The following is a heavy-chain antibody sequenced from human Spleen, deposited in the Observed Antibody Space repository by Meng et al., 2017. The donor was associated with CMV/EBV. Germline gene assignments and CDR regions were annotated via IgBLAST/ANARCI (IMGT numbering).Heavy chain of an antibody. J-gene: IGHJ5*02. CDR2: ISSSSSYT. D-gene: IGHD3-10*01. CDR1: GFTFSDYY. CDR3: ARDAVYGSGP. V-gene: IGHV3-11*05. Sequence: QVALVESRGGLFKTGGSQRFCCAASGFTFSDYYMCWIRQDPGKGLEWVSYISSSSSYTNYADSVKGRFTISRDNAKNSLYLQMNSLRAEDTAVYYCARDAVYGSGPWGQGTLVTVSS.